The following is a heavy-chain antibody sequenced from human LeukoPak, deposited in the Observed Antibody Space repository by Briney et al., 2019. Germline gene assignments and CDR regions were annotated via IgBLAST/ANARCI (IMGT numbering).Heavy chain of an antibody. J-gene: IGHJ4*02. D-gene: IGHD2-15*01. V-gene: IGHV4-59*08. CDR3: ARLSQDDSFDY. CDR2: IYYSGST. Sequence: NTSETLSLTCTVSGGSISSYYWSWIRQPPGKGLEWIGYIYYSGSTNYNPSLKSRVTISVDTSKNQFSLKLSSVTAADTAVYYCARLSQDDSFDYWGQGTLVTVSS. CDR1: GGSISSYY.